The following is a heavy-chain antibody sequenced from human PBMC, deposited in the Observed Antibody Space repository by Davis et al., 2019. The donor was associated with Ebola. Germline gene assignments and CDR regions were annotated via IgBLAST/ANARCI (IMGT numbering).Heavy chain of an antibody. CDR1: GFTFSSYW. Sequence: HTGGSLRLSCAASGFTFSSYWMHWVRQAPGKGLVWVSRINSDGSSTSYADSVKGRFTISRDNAKNTLYLQMNSLRAEDTAVYYCARGRVVVVPHTYYYGMDVWGQGTTVTVSS. CDR2: INSDGSST. CDR3: ARGRVVVVPHTYYYGMDV. V-gene: IGHV3-74*01. D-gene: IGHD2-15*01. J-gene: IGHJ6*02.